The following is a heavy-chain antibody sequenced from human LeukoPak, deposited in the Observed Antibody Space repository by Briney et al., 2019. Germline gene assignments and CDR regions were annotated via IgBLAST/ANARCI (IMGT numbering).Heavy chain of an antibody. Sequence: SVKVSCKASGGTFSSYAISWVRQAPGQGLEWMGRIIPILGIANYAQKFQGRVTITADKSTSTAYMELRSLRSDDTAVYYCASGYSSGWDYYGMDVWGQGTTVTVSS. J-gene: IGHJ6*02. V-gene: IGHV1-69*04. D-gene: IGHD6-19*01. CDR2: IIPILGIA. CDR3: ASGYSSGWDYYGMDV. CDR1: GGTFSSYA.